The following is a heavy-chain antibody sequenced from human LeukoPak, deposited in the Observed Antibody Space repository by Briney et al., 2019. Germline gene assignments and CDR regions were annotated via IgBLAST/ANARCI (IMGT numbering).Heavy chain of an antibody. D-gene: IGHD4-17*01. V-gene: IGHV1-18*01. CDR2: ISAYNGNT. CDR3: ARDTTVTTGWYYYGMDV. J-gene: IGHJ6*02. CDR1: GYTFTSYG. Sequence: ASVKVSCKASGYTFTSYGITWVRQAPGQGLEWMGWISAYNGNTKYVQKLQGRVTMTTDTSTSTAYMELSSLRSEDTAVYYCARDTTVTTGWYYYGMDVWGQGTTVTVSS.